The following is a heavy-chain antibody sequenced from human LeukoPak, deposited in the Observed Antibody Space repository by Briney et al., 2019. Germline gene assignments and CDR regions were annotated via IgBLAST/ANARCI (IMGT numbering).Heavy chain of an antibody. CDR3: TTMTYYGDYFDY. CDR2: IKSKTDGGTT. J-gene: IGHJ4*02. V-gene: IGHV3-15*01. CDR1: GFTFSNAW. Sequence: GGPLRLSCAASGFTFSNAWMNWVRQAPGKGLEWGGRIKSKTDGGTTDYAAPVKGRFTISRDDSKNTLYLQMNSLKTEDTAVYYCTTMTYYGDYFDYWGQGTLVTVSS. D-gene: IGHD3-3*01.